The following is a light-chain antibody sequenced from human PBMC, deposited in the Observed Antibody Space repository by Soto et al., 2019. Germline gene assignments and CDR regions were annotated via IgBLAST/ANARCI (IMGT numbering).Light chain of an antibody. CDR3: CSYTNKDTLL. Sequence: QPVLTQPASVSGSPGQSITISCTGTSSDVGGYDHVSWYQQHPGKAPKLIIYDVTVRPSGISPRFSGSKSDNTASLAVSGLQPEDEADYYCCSYTNKDTLLFGGGTKLTVL. J-gene: IGLJ3*02. CDR1: SSDVGGYDH. CDR2: DVT. V-gene: IGLV2-14*03.